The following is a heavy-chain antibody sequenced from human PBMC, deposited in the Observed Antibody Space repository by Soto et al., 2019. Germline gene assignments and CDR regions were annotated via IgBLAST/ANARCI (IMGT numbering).Heavy chain of an antibody. D-gene: IGHD4-4*01. CDR3: ARHSNRNYGLYYFDY. Sequence: SETLSLTCTVSGGSVSSYYWSWIRQPPGKGLEWIGYIYYSGSTKYNPSLKSRVTMSVDTSNNQFSLKMSSVAAADSAVYYCARHSNRNYGLYYFDYWGLGALVTVSS. V-gene: IGHV4-59*08. J-gene: IGHJ4*02. CDR2: IYYSGST. CDR1: GGSVSSYY.